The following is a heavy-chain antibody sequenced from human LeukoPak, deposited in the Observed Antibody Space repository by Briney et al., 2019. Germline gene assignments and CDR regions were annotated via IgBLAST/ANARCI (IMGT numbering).Heavy chain of an antibody. CDR2: IVNSGGTT. CDR1: GFTFSSYA. V-gene: IGHV3-23*01. D-gene: IGHD1-14*01. Sequence: PGGSLRLSCAASGFTFSSYAMSWVRQAPGKGLEWVSAIVNSGGTTYYADSVKGRFTISRDNSKNTLYLQINSLRAEDTALYYCAKVSNPKFLGYYFDYWGQGTLVAVSS. J-gene: IGHJ4*02. CDR3: AKVSNPKFLGYYFDY.